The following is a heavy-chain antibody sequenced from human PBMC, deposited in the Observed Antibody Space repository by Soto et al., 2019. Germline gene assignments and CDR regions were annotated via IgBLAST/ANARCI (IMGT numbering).Heavy chain of an antibody. CDR3: ARLRRDWGDAFDL. V-gene: IGHV1-69*13. CDR1: GGSFGSSA. J-gene: IGHJ3*01. Sequence: ASVKVSCKASGGSFGSSAISWVRQAPAQGLEWMGEIIPVFDKANYAQNFQGRLTIPADEPTGTVFMQLSSLRSEDTAVYFCARLRRDWGDAFDLWGLGTLVTVSS. D-gene: IGHD3-16*01. CDR2: IIPVFDKA.